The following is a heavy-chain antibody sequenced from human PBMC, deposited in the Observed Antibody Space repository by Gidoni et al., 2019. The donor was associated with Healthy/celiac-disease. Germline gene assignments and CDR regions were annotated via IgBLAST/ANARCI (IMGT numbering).Heavy chain of an antibody. CDR1: SGYY. J-gene: IGHJ3*02. CDR3: ARTGLRFLGVDAFDI. V-gene: IGHV4-34*01. Sequence: SGYYWSWIRQPRGKGLEWIGEINHSGSTNYNPSLKSRVTISVDTSKNQFSLKLSSVTAADTAVYYCARTGLRFLGVDAFDIWGQGTMVTVSS. CDR2: INHSGST. D-gene: IGHD3-3*01.